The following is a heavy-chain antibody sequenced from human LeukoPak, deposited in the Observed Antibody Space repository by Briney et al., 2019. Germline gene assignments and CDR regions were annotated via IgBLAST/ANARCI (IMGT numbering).Heavy chain of an antibody. V-gene: IGHV1-69*13. CDR2: IIPIFGTA. CDR3: ARGRAYCSSTSCYGGDWFDR. J-gene: IGHJ5*02. D-gene: IGHD2-2*01. Sequence: SVKVSCKASGGTFISYSISWVRQAPGQGLEWMGGIIPIFGTANYAQKFQGRVTITADESTSTAYMELSSLRSEDTAVYYCARGRAYCSSTSCYGGDWFDRWGQGTLVTVSS. CDR1: GGTFISYS.